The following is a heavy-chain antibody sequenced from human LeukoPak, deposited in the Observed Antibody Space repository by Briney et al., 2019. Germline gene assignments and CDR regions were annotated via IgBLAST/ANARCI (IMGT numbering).Heavy chain of an antibody. CDR2: NYWHDDS. CDR1: GFSLSTSGGG. J-gene: IGHJ5*02. Sequence: SGPTLVNPTQTLTLTCTFSGFSLSTSGGGVVWIPQPPGKALEWLALNYWHDDSRYNPSLRGRLTLTKDTSKNQVILTMTNVDPDDTATYFCAHFSTTVTTGFFDPWGQGLLVTVSS. CDR3: AHFSTTVTTGFFDP. D-gene: IGHD4-17*01. V-gene: IGHV2-5*01.